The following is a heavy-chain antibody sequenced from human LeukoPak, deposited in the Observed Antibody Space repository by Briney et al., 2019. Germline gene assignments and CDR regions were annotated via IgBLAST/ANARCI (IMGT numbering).Heavy chain of an antibody. D-gene: IGHD3-10*01. CDR3: ARGWSAGGITLIRSFAY. CDR2: INHSGST. Sequence: SETLSLTCAVYGGSFSGYYWSWIRQPPGKGLEWIGEINHSGSTNYNPSLKSRVTISVDTSKNQFSLKLSSVTAADTAVYYCARGWSAGGITLIRSFAYWGQGTLVTVSS. V-gene: IGHV4-34*01. CDR1: GGSFSGYY. J-gene: IGHJ4*02.